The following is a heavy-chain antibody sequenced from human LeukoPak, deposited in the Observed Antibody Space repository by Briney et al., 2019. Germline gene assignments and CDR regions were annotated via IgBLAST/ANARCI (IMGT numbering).Heavy chain of an antibody. CDR3: ARDRGRWLLNYFDY. Sequence: SETLSLTCTVSGGSISSYYWSWIRQPPGKGLEWIGYIYYSGSANYNPSLKSRVTISVDTSKNQFSLKLSSVTAADTAVYYCARDRGRWLLNYFDYWGQGTLVTVSS. J-gene: IGHJ4*02. CDR1: GGSISSYY. D-gene: IGHD3-22*01. V-gene: IGHV4-59*12. CDR2: IYYSGSA.